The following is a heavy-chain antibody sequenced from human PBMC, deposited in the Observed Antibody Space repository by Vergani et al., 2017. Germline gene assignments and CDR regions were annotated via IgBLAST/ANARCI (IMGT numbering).Heavy chain of an antibody. CDR3: ARSSYDFWSGYLPNWFDP. CDR1: GFTFSDYY. J-gene: IGHJ5*02. D-gene: IGHD3-3*01. V-gene: IGHV3-11*01. CDR2: ISSSGSTI. Sequence: VQLVESGGGLVKPGGSLRLSCAASGFTFSDYYMSWIRQAPGKGLEWVSYISSSGSTIYYADSVKGRFTISRDNAKNSLYLQMNSLRAEDTAVYYCARSSYDFWSGYLPNWFDPWGQGTLVTVSS.